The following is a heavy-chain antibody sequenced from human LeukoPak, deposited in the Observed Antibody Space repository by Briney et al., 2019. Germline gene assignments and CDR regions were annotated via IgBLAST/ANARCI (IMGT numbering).Heavy chain of an antibody. CDR1: GGSISSYY. CDR3: ARAPNYYGSGSYLYYYYYYGIDV. Sequence: PSETLSLTCTVSGGSISSYYWSWIRQPPGKGLEWIGYIYYSGSTNYNPSLKSRVTISVDTSKNQFSLKLSSVTAADTAVYYCARAPNYYGSGSYLYYYYYYGIDVWGQGTTVTVSS. CDR2: IYYSGST. D-gene: IGHD3-10*01. V-gene: IGHV4-59*01. J-gene: IGHJ6*02.